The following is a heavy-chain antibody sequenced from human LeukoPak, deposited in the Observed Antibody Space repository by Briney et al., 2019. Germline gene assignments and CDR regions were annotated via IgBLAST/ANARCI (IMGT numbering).Heavy chain of an antibody. CDR2: ISSISAYI. D-gene: IGHD2-2*01. CDR1: GFSFSDYS. V-gene: IGHV3-21*01. J-gene: IGHJ4*02. CDR3: ARASVPTAHYYFDY. Sequence: GGSLRLSCAASGFSFSDYSMNWVRQAPGKGLEWVSSISSISAYIYYADSVKGRFTISRDNAKNALFLQMNSLRAEDTAVYYSARASVPTAHYYFDYWGQGTLVTVSS.